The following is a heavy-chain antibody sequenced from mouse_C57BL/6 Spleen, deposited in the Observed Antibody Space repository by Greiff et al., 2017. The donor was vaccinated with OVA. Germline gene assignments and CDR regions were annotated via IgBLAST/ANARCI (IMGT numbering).Heavy chain of an antibody. CDR2: IDPETGGT. CDR3: TKLITTRYFDV. CDR1: GYSFTDYE. J-gene: IGHJ1*03. D-gene: IGHD1-1*01. Sequence: VQRVESGPELVRPGASVTLSCKASGYSFTDYEMHWVKQTPVHGLEWIGAIDPETGGTAYNQKFKGKAILTADKSSSPAYMELRSLTSEDSAVYYCTKLITTRYFDVWGTGTTVTVSS. V-gene: IGHV1-15*01.